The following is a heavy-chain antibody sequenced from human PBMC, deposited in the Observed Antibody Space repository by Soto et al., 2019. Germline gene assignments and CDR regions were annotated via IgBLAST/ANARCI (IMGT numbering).Heavy chain of an antibody. CDR1: GFTLSSYA. Sequence: QVQLVESGGGVVQPGRSLRLSCAASGFTLSSYAMHWVRQAPGKGLEWVAVISYDGSNKYYADSVKGRFTISRDNSKNTLYLQMNSLRAEDTAVYYCARDTAAAGTWGQGTLVTVSS. J-gene: IGHJ4*02. CDR3: ARDTAAAGT. D-gene: IGHD6-13*01. CDR2: ISYDGSNK. V-gene: IGHV3-30-3*01.